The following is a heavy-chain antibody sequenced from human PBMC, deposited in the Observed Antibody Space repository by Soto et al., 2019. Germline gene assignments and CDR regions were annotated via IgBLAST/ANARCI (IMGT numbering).Heavy chain of an antibody. Sequence: SVKVSCKASGGTFSSYAISWVRQAPGQGLEWMGGIIPIFGTANYAQKFQGRVTITADESTSTAYMELSSLRSEDTAVYYCARAGLAVAVPDRFDPWGQGILVTVSS. CDR2: IIPIFGTA. J-gene: IGHJ5*02. V-gene: IGHV1-69*13. D-gene: IGHD6-19*01. CDR3: ARAGLAVAVPDRFDP. CDR1: GGTFSSYA.